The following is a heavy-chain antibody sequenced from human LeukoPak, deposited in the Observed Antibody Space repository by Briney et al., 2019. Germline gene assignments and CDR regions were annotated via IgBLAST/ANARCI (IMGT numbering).Heavy chain of an antibody. Sequence: PSETLSLTCTVSGGSISNYYWSWIRQPPGTGLEWIGYIYYSGSTNYNPSLKSRVTISVDTSKNQFSLKLSSVTAADTAVYYCARWPRAYYYDSSGYYRGFDYWGQGTLVTVSS. D-gene: IGHD3-22*01. J-gene: IGHJ4*02. CDR2: IYYSGST. CDR1: GGSISNYY. CDR3: ARWPRAYYYDSSGYYRGFDY. V-gene: IGHV4-59*12.